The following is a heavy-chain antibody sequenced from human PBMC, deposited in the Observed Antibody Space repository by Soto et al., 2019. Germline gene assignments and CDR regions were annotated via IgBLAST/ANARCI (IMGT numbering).Heavy chain of an antibody. V-gene: IGHV3-30*03. CDR1: GFTFSSYS. Sequence: GGSLRLSCAASGFTFSSYSMNWVRQAPGKGLEWVAVISYDGSNKYYADSVKGRFTISRDNSKNTLYLQMNSLRAEDTAVYYCASPSGGDYYGMDVWGQGTTVTVSS. D-gene: IGHD3-3*01. CDR3: ASPSGGDYYGMDV. J-gene: IGHJ6*02. CDR2: ISYDGSNK.